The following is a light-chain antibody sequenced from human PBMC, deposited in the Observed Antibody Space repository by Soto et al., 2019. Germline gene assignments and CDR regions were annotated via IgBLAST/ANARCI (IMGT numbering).Light chain of an antibody. J-gene: IGKJ1*01. CDR1: QGISNY. CDR3: RDYYTAPEA. Sequence: DIQMTQSPSSLSASIGDRVTITCRASQGISNYLAWYQQRPGELPNLLIYATSTLPSGVPSRFSGSGSGTDFTLTIRSLQPVDVATYYCRDYYTAPEAFGQGTKVEI. CDR2: ATS. V-gene: IGKV1-27*01.